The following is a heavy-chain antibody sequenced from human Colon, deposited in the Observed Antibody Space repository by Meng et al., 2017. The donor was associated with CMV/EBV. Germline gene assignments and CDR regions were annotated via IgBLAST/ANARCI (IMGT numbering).Heavy chain of an antibody. D-gene: IGHD1/OR15-1a*01. CDR3: VTDYPERTAQVDN. CDR1: GFTFVHAW. Sequence: LCGLGGGLIKPGGSLRLSCAASGFTFVHAWMSWVRQAPGTGLEWVARVRAGGTADYAAPVKGRFTVGRDDSTNTVYLQMNNLLSNDTAVYYCVTDYPERTAQVDNWGQGTLVTVSS. J-gene: IGHJ4*02. CDR2: VRAGGTA. V-gene: IGHV3-15*01.